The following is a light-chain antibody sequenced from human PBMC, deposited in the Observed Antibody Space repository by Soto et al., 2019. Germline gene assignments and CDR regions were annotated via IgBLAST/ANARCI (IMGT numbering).Light chain of an antibody. Sequence: DIQMTQSPSSLSASVGDRVTITCQASQDISNYLNWYQQKPEKAPKLLIYDASNLETGVTSRFSGSGSGTDFTFTISSLQPEDIATYYCQQYDNLPLTFGGGTKVEIK. CDR1: QDISNY. J-gene: IGKJ4*01. V-gene: IGKV1-33*01. CDR3: QQYDNLPLT. CDR2: DAS.